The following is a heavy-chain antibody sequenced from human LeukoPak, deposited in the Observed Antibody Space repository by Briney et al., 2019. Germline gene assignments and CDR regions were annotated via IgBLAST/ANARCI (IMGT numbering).Heavy chain of an antibody. J-gene: IGHJ4*02. Sequence: GASVKVTCKASGYIFNDYGISWVRQAPGQGLEWMGWISAFNGNTHYAQNVQGRVTMTTDTSTSTAYMELRSLRSDDTAVYYCARDRVKWELVPFDHWGQGTLVTVSS. V-gene: IGHV1-18*01. CDR2: ISAFNGNT. D-gene: IGHD1-26*01. CDR1: GYIFNDYG. CDR3: ARDRVKWELVPFDH.